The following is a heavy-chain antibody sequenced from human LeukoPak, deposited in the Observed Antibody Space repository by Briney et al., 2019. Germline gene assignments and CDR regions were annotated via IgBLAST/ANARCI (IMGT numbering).Heavy chain of an antibody. CDR2: LNWNGGST. V-gene: IGHV3-20*04. CDR1: GFTFQKHG. Sequence: PGGSLRLSCAASGFTFQKHGMSWVRQAPGKGLEWVSGLNWNGGSTGYADSVKCRFTISRDNAKKSLYLQMNSLRAEDTALYYCARDGSYIGLDVWGQGTMVTVSS. D-gene: IGHD1-26*01. CDR3: ARDGSYIGLDV. J-gene: IGHJ3*01.